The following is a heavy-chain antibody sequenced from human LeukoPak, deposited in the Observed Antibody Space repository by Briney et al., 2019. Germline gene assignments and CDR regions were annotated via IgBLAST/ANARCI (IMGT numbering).Heavy chain of an antibody. CDR2: ISTQSGNT. Sequence: ASVKVSRKASGYTLTSYGINWMRQAPGQGLEWMGWISTQSGNTNYAQKVQGRLTLTTDRSTNTAYMELRSLRSDDTAVYYCARGAYGDKWGQGTMVTVSS. V-gene: IGHV1-18*01. D-gene: IGHD4-17*01. CDR3: ARGAYGDK. J-gene: IGHJ4*02. CDR1: GYTLTSYG.